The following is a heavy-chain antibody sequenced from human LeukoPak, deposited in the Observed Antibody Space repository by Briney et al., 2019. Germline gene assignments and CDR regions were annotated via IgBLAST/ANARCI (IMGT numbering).Heavy chain of an antibody. CDR1: GASISDGDCY. J-gene: IGHJ5*02. Sequence: PSETLSLTCTVSGASISDGDCYWNWIRQPPGKGLEWIGEINHSGSTNYNPSLKSRVTISVDTSKNQFSLKLSSVTAADTAVYYCASPRGYCTNGVCLNNWFDPWGQGTLVTVSS. D-gene: IGHD2-8*01. V-gene: IGHV4-34*01. CDR2: INHSGST. CDR3: ASPRGYCTNGVCLNNWFDP.